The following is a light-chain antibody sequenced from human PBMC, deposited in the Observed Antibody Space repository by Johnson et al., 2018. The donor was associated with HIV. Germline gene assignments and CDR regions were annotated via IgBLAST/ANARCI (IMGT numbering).Light chain of an antibody. CDR1: SSTIGNNY. J-gene: IGLJ1*01. V-gene: IGLV1-51*02. CDR3: GTWDTSLTTGGV. CDR2: KNN. Sequence: QSVLTQPPSVSAAPGQKVTISCSGSSSTIGNNYVSWYQVLPGTAPKLLIYKNNNRPSGIPERFSGSKSGTSATLAITGPRTGDEADYYCGTWDTSLTTGGVFGTGTKVTVL.